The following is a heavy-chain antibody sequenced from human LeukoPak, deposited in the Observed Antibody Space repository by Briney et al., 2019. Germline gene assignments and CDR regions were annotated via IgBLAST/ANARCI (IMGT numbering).Heavy chain of an antibody. D-gene: IGHD3-3*01. V-gene: IGHV4-39*01. CDR3: ARRGPNWNYFDY. CDR1: GGSISSSSNY. CDR2: INYSGST. Sequence: PSETLSLTCTVSGGSISSSSNYWGWIRQPPGKGLEWIGSINYSGSTYYNPSLKRRVTISVDTPNNRFAMKLSSLTAADTAVYYCARRGPNWNYFDYWGQGTLVTVSS. J-gene: IGHJ4*02.